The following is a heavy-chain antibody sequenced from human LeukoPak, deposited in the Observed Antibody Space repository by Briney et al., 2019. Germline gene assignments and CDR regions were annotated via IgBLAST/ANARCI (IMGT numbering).Heavy chain of an antibody. Sequence: GGSLRLSCAASGFTFSSHWMNWVRQAPGKGLEWVANIKQDGSEKYYVDSVKGRFTISGDNAKNSLYLQMNSLRAEDTAVYYCARDRYYGSGSQKFDYWGQGTLVTVSS. J-gene: IGHJ4*02. CDR3: ARDRYYGSGSQKFDY. CDR2: IKQDGSEK. V-gene: IGHV3-7*01. CDR1: GFTFSSHW. D-gene: IGHD3-10*01.